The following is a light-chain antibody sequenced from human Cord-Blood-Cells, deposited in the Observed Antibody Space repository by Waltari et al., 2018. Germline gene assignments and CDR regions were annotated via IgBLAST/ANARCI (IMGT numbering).Light chain of an antibody. CDR2: KAS. CDR1: QSISSW. Sequence: VGDRVTITCRASQSISSWLAWYQQKPGKAPKLLIYKASSLESGVPSRFSGSGSGTEFTLTISSLQPDDFATYYCQQYNSYSPYSFGQGTKLEIK. J-gene: IGKJ2*03. V-gene: IGKV1-5*03. CDR3: QQYNSYSPYS.